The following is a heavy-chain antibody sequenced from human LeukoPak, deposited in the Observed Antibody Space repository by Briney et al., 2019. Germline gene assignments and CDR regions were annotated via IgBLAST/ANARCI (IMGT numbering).Heavy chain of an antibody. V-gene: IGHV3-7*05. CDR2: IEQDGSEK. CDR3: ARDRVIQGYSSGWLFDY. D-gene: IGHD6-19*01. J-gene: IGHJ4*02. Sequence: PGGSLRLSCAASGFTFSIYAMHWVRQAPGKGLEWVANIEQDGSEKYYVDSVKGRFTISRDNAKNSLFLQMNSLRPEDTAVYYCARDRVIQGYSSGWLFDYWGQGTLVTVSS. CDR1: GFTFSIYA.